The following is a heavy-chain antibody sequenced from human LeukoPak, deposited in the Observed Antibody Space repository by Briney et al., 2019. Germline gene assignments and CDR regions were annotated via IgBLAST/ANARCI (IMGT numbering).Heavy chain of an antibody. CDR1: GFTFSSYA. J-gene: IGHJ4*02. Sequence: PGGSLRLSCAASGFTFSSYAMSWVRQAPGRGLEGVSAISDSGGKTYYADSVKGRFTISRDNSKNTLYLQMNSLRAEDTAVYYCASGGIYYGAAFDFWGQGTLVTVSS. CDR3: ASGGIYYGAAFDF. V-gene: IGHV3-23*01. CDR2: ISDSGGKT. D-gene: IGHD1-26*01.